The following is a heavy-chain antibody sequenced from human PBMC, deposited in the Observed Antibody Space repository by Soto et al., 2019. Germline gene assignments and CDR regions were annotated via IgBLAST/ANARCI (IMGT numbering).Heavy chain of an antibody. V-gene: IGHV4-59*11. CDR1: GGHSVVHG. D-gene: IGHD3-3*01. CDR3: ARVFGILGVVIERNHWFAP. Sequence: SETMSLTCTVSGGHSVVHGCTWIRKTQGKGLEWIGYIYNNGSTNYNPSLKSRVTISVDTSKNQFSLKLSSVTAADTAVYYCARVFGILGVVIERNHWFAPLVQGTLVTVSS. J-gene: IGHJ5*02. CDR2: IYNNGST.